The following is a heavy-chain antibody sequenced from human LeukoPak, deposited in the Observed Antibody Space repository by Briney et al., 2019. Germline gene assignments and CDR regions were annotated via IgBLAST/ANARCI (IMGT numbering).Heavy chain of an antibody. CDR2: INPNSGGT. CDR1: GYTFTGYY. CDR3: ARDADKWKGGGNWFDP. Sequence: ASVKVSCKASGYTFTGYYMHWVRQAPGQGLEWMGCINPNSGGTNYAQKFQGRDTMTRDTSISTAYMELSRLRANDKAGYYCARDADKWKGGGNWFDPWGQGTLVTVSS. V-gene: IGHV1-2*02. J-gene: IGHJ5*02. D-gene: IGHD1-1*01.